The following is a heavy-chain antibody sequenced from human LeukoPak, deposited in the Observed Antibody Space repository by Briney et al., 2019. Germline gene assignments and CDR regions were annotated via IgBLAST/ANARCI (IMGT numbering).Heavy chain of an antibody. D-gene: IGHD5-24*01. CDR2: IIPIFGTA. J-gene: IGHJ4*02. CDR3: ARDPPKDGYFSVVEHFDY. V-gene: IGHV1-69*05. CDR1: GGTFSSYA. Sequence: GASVKVSCKASGGTFSSYAISWLRQAPGQGLEWMGRIIPIFGTANYAQKFQGRVTITTDESTSTAYMELSSLRSEDTAVYYCARDPPKDGYFSVVEHFDYWGQGTLVTVSS.